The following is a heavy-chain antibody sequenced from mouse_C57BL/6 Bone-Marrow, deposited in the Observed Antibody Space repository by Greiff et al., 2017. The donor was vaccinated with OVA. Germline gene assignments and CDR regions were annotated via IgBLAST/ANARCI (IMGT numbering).Heavy chain of an antibody. CDR2: ISSGGSYT. D-gene: IGHD6-1*01. J-gene: IGHJ4*01. Sequence: EVNVVESGGDLVKPGGSLKLSCAASGFTFSSYGMSWVRQTPDKRLEWVATISSGGSYTYYPDSVKGRFTISRDNAKNTLYLQMSSLKSEDTAMYYCARHTPQLDYWGQGTSVTVSS. CDR1: GFTFSSYG. CDR3: ARHTPQLDY. V-gene: IGHV5-6*01.